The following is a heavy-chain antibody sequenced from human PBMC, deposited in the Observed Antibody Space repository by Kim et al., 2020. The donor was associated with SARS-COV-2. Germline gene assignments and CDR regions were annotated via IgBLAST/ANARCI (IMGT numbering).Heavy chain of an antibody. CDR3: ARVPWGGYDSSGYFFDY. D-gene: IGHD3-22*01. V-gene: IGHV3-48*02. J-gene: IGHJ4*02. Sequence: GGSLRLSCAASGFTFSSYSMNWVRQAPGKGLEWVSYISSSSSTIYYADSVKGRFTISRDNAKNSLYLQMNSLRDEDTAVYYCARVPWGGYDSSGYFFDYWGQGTLVTVSS. CDR1: GFTFSSYS. CDR2: ISSSSSTI.